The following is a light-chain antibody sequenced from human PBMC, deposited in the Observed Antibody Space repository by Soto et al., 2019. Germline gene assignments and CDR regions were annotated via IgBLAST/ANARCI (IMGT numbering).Light chain of an antibody. J-gene: IGKJ2*01. CDR1: QSVSSSY. CDR3: QQYCSSQYT. Sequence: EIVLTQSPGTLSLSPGERATLSCRASQSVSSSYLAWYQQKPGQAPRLLIYGASSRATGIPDRFSGSGSGTDFTLTISRLEPEDFAVYYYQQYCSSQYTFGQGTKLEIK. V-gene: IGKV3-20*01. CDR2: GAS.